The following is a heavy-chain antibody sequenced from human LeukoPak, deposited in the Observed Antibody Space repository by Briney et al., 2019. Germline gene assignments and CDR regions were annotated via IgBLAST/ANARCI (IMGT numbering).Heavy chain of an antibody. CDR1: GASINNNF. CDR2: IYYSGST. V-gene: IGHV4-59*01. CDR3: ARSITSSWYGDFQH. Sequence: SETLSLTCTVSGASINNNFWTWIRQPPGKGLEWIGYIYYSGSTNYNPSLKSRVTISVDTSKNQFSLKLSSVTAADTAVYYCARSITSSWYGDFQHWGQGTLVTVSS. J-gene: IGHJ1*01. D-gene: IGHD6-13*01.